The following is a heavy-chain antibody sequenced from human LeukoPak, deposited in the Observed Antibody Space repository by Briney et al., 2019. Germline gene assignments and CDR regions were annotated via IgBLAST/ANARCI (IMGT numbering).Heavy chain of an antibody. J-gene: IGHJ4*02. CDR2: INWNGGST. Sequence: PGGSLRLSCAASGFTFDYYGMSWVRQAPGKGREWVFGINWNGGSTGYAESVKGRFTISRDNAKNSLYLQMNSLRAEDTALYYCARGQWELLKGYYFDYWGQGTLVTVSS. V-gene: IGHV3-20*04. CDR3: ARGQWELLKGYYFDY. CDR1: GFTFDYYG. D-gene: IGHD1-26*01.